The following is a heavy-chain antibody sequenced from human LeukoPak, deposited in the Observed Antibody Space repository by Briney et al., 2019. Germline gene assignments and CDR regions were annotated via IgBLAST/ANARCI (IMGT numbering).Heavy chain of an antibody. V-gene: IGHV1-24*01. CDR2: FDPEDGET. CDR3: ATVNPQYCSSTSCSFNWFDP. J-gene: IGHJ5*02. Sequence: ASVKVSCKVSGYTLTELSMHWLRQAPGKGLEWMGGFDPEDGETIYAQKFQGRVTMTEDTSTDTAYMELSSLRSEDTAVYYCATVNPQYCSSTSCSFNWFDPWGQGTLVTVSS. CDR1: GYTLTELS. D-gene: IGHD2-2*01.